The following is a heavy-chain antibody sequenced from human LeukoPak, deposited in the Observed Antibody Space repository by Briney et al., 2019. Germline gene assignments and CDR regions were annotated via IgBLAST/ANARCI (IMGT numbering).Heavy chain of an antibody. D-gene: IGHD3-10*01. V-gene: IGHV4-59*08. CDR3: ARLYYYGSGSYAFDI. Sequence: SETLSLTCTVSGGSISSYYWSWIRQPPGKGLEWIGYIYYSGSTNYNPSPKSRVTISVDTSKNQFSLKLSSVTAADTAVYYCARLYYYGSGSYAFDIWGQGTMVTVSS. CDR2: IYYSGST. CDR1: GGSISSYY. J-gene: IGHJ3*02.